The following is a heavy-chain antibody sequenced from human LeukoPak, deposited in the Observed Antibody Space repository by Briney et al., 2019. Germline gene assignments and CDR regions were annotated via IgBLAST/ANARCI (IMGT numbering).Heavy chain of an antibody. CDR3: ARAVISFGAAVAKGFDC. D-gene: IGHD3-16*01. CDR2: IYYSGST. V-gene: IGHV4-59*01. Sequence: PSETLSLTCTVSGGSFSTYYWSWIRQPPGKGLEWIGYIYYSGSTDYNPSLKSRVTMSLDTSKNQLSLKLSSVTAADTAVYYCARAVISFGAAVAKGFDCWGQGTLVTVSS. CDR1: GGSFSTYY. J-gene: IGHJ4*02.